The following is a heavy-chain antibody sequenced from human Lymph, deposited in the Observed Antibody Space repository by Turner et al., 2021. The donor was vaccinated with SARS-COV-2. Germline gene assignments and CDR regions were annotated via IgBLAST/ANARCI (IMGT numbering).Heavy chain of an antibody. CDR3: ARHGNELGIQL. V-gene: IGHV4-59*08. D-gene: IGHD5-18*01. CDR1: GGSISSYY. Sequence: QLQESGPGLVKPLETLSLTCTVSGGSISSYYWSWIRQPAGKGLGWIGYISNSGSTNYNPSLKSRVTRSLDTSKNQFSLKLSSVTAADTAVYYCARHGNELGIQLWGQGTLVTVSS. CDR2: ISNSGST. J-gene: IGHJ4*02.